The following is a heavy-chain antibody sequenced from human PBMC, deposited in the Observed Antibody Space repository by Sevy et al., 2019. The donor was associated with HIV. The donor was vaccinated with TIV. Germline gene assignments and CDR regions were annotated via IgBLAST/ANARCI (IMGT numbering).Heavy chain of an antibody. D-gene: IGHD3-22*01. CDR1: GFTFSSYA. Sequence: GSLRLSCAASGFTFSSYAMSWVRQAPGKGLEWVSAISGSGGSTYYADSVKGRFTISRDNSKNTLYLQMNSLRAEDTAVYYCAKDGITMIVVVPFDAFDIWGQGTMVTVSS. CDR3: AKDGITMIVVVPFDAFDI. J-gene: IGHJ3*02. CDR2: ISGSGGST. V-gene: IGHV3-23*01.